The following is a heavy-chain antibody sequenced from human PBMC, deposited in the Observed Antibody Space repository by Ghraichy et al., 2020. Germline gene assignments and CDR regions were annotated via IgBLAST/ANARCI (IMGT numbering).Heavy chain of an antibody. CDR1: GGSFNDYY. V-gene: IGHV4-34*01. J-gene: IGHJ6*02. CDR3: ARSYFYYYGIDV. CDR2: INHIGST. Sequence: SETLSLTCTVYGGSFNDYYWTWIRQSPGKGLEWIGEINHIGSTNYEPSLKSRVSMSVDTSKNQFSLRLNSVTAADTAVYYCARSYFYYYGIDVWGQGTTVIVSS.